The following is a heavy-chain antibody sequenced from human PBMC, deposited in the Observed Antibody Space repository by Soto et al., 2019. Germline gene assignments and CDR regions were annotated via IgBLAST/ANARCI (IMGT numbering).Heavy chain of an antibody. CDR3: ARGGNDVSSGPVDY. J-gene: IGHJ4*02. CDR1: GGYISKYY. D-gene: IGHD3-3*01. V-gene: IGHV4-4*07. Sequence: GALSLLWVGSGGYISKYYCNWSRQPAGKGLEWIGRIDTSGRSNYNPSLKSRVTMSVETSKQEFSLKLSSVTAADTAFDYGARGGNDVSSGPVDYWGPGA. CDR2: IDTSGRS.